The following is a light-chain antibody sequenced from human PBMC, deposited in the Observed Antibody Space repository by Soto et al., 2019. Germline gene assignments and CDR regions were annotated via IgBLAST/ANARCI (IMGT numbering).Light chain of an antibody. J-gene: IGLJ1*01. CDR2: YNN. V-gene: IGLV1-47*02. Sequence: QSVLTQPPSASGTAGQVVTISCSGGDSNIGSNSVYWYQHLPRMAPKLLIYYNNQRPSGVPDRFSGSRSGTSASLAIVGLRSEDEAVYYCAAWDASLGACDFGNGTKVTVL. CDR1: DSNIGSNS. CDR3: AAWDASLGACD.